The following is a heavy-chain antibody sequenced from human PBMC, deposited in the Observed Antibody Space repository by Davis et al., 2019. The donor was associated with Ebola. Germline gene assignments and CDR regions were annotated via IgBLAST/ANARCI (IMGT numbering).Heavy chain of an antibody. CDR2: ISYDGSNK. Sequence: GGSLRLSCAASGFTFSSYGMHWVRQAPGKGLEWVAVISYDGSNKYYADSVKGRFTISRDNAKNSLYLQMNSLRDEDTAVYYCARGRGQQLVLGVGYYGMDVWGQGTTVTVSS. CDR1: GFTFSSYG. CDR3: ARGRGQQLVLGVGYYGMDV. D-gene: IGHD6-13*01. J-gene: IGHJ6*02. V-gene: IGHV3-30*03.